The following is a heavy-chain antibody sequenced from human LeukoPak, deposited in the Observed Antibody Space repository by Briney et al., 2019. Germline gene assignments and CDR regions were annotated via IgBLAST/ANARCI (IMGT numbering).Heavy chain of an antibody. J-gene: IGHJ4*02. CDR1: GFTFCARL. D-gene: IGHD3-10*01. V-gene: IGHV3-33*08. CDR3: ARLSGSGSYYRAEYYFDY. CDR2: IWFDGSNK. Sequence: GGSLRLSCVVSGFTFCARLLTCVRQAPGKGVGWVAVIWFDGSNKYYADSVKGRVTISRDKSKNTLYLKMNSVRAEDTAVYYCARLSGSGSYYRAEYYFDYWGQGTLVTVSS.